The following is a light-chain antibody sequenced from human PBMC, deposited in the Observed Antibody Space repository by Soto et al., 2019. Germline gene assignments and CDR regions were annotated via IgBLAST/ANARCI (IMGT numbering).Light chain of an antibody. CDR1: QDISSS. CDR3: QQDYSYPLT. Sequence: AIWMTQSPSSFSASTGDRVSITCRASQDISSSLARYQQKPGKAPKLLIYGTSTLQSGVPSRFSGSGSGADFALTISFLQNEDFATYYCQQDYSYPLTFGGGTKVDIK. V-gene: IGKV1-8*01. J-gene: IGKJ4*01. CDR2: GTS.